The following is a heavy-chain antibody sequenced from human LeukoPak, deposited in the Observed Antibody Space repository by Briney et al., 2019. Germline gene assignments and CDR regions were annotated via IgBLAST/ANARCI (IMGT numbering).Heavy chain of an antibody. CDR1: GYTFTGYY. J-gene: IGHJ4*02. Sequence: ASVKVSCKASGYTFTGYYMHWVRQAPGQGLEWMGWINPNSGGTHYAQKFQGRVTVTRDTSISTAYMELRRLTSDDTAVYYCARDRGWCSSTSCYEDNFDYWGQGTLVTVSS. CDR3: ARDRGWCSSTSCYEDNFDY. V-gene: IGHV1-2*02. CDR2: INPNSGGT. D-gene: IGHD2-2*01.